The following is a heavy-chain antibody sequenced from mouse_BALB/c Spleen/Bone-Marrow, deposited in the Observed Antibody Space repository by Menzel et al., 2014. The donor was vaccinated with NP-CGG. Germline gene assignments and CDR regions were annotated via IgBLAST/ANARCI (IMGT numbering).Heavy chain of an antibody. CDR3: ARYGGRSYDGFAY. D-gene: IGHD2-12*01. J-gene: IGHJ3*01. V-gene: IGHV1-7*01. CDR2: INPSTGYT. CDR1: GYTFTIYW. Sequence: QVQLQQSRAELAKPGASVKMSCKASGYTFTIYWMHWVKQRPGQGLEWIGYINPSTGYTEYNQKFKDKATLTADKSSSTAYMQLSSLTSEDSAVYYCARYGGRSYDGFAYWGQGTLVTVSA.